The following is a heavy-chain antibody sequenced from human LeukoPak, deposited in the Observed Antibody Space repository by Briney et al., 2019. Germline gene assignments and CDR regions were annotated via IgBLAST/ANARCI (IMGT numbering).Heavy chain of an antibody. J-gene: IGHJ6*03. CDR3: AKRIYSGTVRHLLYSFMDV. V-gene: IGHV4-59*08. D-gene: IGHD2-21*01. CDR2: ISNNGKT. CDR1: GASISSSS. Sequence: SETLSLTCTVSGASISSSSWTWIRQSPGKGLESVGFISNNGKTKYKSSSEGGVSISLDTSKSQFSLTLSSGPPADTAVYFCAKRIYSGTVRHLLYSFMDVWGKGTTVIVS.